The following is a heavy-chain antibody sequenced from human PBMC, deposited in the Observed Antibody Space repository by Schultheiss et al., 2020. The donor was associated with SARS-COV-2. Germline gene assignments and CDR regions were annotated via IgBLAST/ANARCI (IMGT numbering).Heavy chain of an antibody. D-gene: IGHD6-13*01. J-gene: IGHJ4*02. V-gene: IGHV1-2*06. Sequence: ASVKVSCKASGYTFTGYYMHWVRQAPGQGLEWMGRINPKTGGTDFAQKFQGRVTMTRDTSINTAYMELSRLRSDDTAVYYCATSSSWYLGFDYWGQGTLVTVSS. CDR3: ATSSSWYLGFDY. CDR1: GYTFTGYY. CDR2: INPKTGGT.